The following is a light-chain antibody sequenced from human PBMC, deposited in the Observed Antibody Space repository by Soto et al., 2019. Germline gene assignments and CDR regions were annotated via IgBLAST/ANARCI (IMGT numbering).Light chain of an antibody. CDR1: QGIRTD. Sequence: AIQMTQSPSSLSASVGDRVTITCRASQGIRTDLGWYQQKPGRAPKLLIYSASSLQSGVPSRFTGTASGTDFTLTISSLQPEDFATYYCQQFYDYPLTFGGGTKVEIK. CDR3: QQFYDYPLT. V-gene: IGKV1-6*01. J-gene: IGKJ4*01. CDR2: SAS.